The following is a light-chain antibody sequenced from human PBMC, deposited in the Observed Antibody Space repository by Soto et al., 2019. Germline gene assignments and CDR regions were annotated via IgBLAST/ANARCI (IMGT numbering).Light chain of an antibody. CDR1: QSVSSSY. Sequence: EIVLPQSPGPLSLSPGERATLSCRASQSVSSSYLAWYQQKPGQAPRLLIYGASSRATGIPDRFSGSGSGTDFTLTISRLEPEDCAVYYGQQYGSSLTWTFGQGTKVVIK. J-gene: IGKJ1*01. CDR2: GAS. V-gene: IGKV3-20*01. CDR3: QQYGSSLTWT.